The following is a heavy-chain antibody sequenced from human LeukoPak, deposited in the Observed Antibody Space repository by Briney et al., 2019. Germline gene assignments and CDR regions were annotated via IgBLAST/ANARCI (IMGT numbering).Heavy chain of an antibody. CDR2: IYTSGST. Sequence: SETLSLTCTVSGGSIRSGSYYWSWIRQPAGKGLEWIGRIYTSGSTNYNPSLKSRVTISVDTYKIQFSMKRSSVTAADTAVYYCARGGVRGVPDYWGQGTLVTVSS. CDR1: GGSIRSGSYY. D-gene: IGHD3-10*01. V-gene: IGHV4-61*02. J-gene: IGHJ4*02. CDR3: ARGGVRGVPDY.